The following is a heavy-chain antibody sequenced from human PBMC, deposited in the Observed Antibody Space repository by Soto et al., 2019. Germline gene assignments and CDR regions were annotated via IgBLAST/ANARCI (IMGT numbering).Heavy chain of an antibody. D-gene: IGHD6-19*01. Sequence: QITLKESGPTLVKPTQSLTLTCTFSGFSLSTSGVGVGWIRQPPGKALDWLALIYWDDDKSYSPSLKSRLTITKDTSKNQVVLTMTNMDPVDTATYYCARSGWHAKYDYWGQGTLVTVSS. CDR3: ARSGWHAKYDY. CDR2: IYWDDDK. CDR1: GFSLSTSGVG. J-gene: IGHJ4*02. V-gene: IGHV2-5*02.